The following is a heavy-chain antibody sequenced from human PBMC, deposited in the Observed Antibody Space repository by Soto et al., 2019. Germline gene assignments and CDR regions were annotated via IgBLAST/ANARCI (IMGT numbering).Heavy chain of an antibody. CDR1: GGSISNYY. J-gene: IGHJ4*02. CDR2: IYASGVT. CDR3: ERDHV. V-gene: IGHV4-4*07. Sequence: PSETLSLTCTVSGGSISNYYWSWIRQPAGKGLEWIGRIYASGVTNYNPSLKGRVTMSVDKSKNQFSLKLTSVTAADTAVYYCERDHVWGQGNLVTVSS.